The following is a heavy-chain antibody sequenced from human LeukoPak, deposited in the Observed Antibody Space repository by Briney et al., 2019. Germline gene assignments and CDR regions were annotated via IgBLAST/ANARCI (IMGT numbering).Heavy chain of an antibody. CDR1: GYFISSGYY. CDR2: IYHSGKT. CDR3: ARAVQLERPPPLIDYYYMDV. D-gene: IGHD1-1*01. V-gene: IGHV4-38-2*02. Sequence: SETLSLTCTVSGYFISSGYYWGWIRQPPGKGLEWIGSIYHSGKTYYNPSLKSRVTISVDTSKNQFSLKLSSVTAADTAVYYCARAVQLERPPPLIDYYYMDVWGKGTTVTVSS. J-gene: IGHJ6*03.